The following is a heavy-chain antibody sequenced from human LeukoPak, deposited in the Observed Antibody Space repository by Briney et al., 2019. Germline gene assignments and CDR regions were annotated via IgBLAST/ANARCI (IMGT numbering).Heavy chain of an antibody. V-gene: IGHV1-24*01. D-gene: IGHD3-9*01. CDR2: FDPEDGET. CDR3: ARVTGRHFDWLPYFDY. Sequence: GASVKVSCKVSGYTLTELSMHWVRQAPGKGLEWMGGFDPEDGETIYAQKFQGRVTMTEDTSADTAYMELSSLRSEDTAVYYCARVTGRHFDWLPYFDYWGQGTLATVSS. J-gene: IGHJ4*02. CDR1: GYTLTELS.